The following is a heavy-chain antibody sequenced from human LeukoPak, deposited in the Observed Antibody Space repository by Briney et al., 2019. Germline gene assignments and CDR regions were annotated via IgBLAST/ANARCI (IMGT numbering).Heavy chain of an antibody. D-gene: IGHD1-26*01. Sequence: SVKESCKTSGDIVSMYGIFWVRQAPGQGLEWMGGIIPVFGTTNYAQKFQGRVTITADGSTNTAYMELSSLGSEDTAVYFCATEGGRYFIEDWGQGTLVTVSS. J-gene: IGHJ4*02. CDR1: GDIVSMYG. V-gene: IGHV1-69*13. CDR3: ATEGGRYFIED. CDR2: IIPVFGTT.